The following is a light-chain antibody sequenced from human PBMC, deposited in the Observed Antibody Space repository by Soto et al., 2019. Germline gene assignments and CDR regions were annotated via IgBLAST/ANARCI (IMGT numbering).Light chain of an antibody. CDR3: QHVNSYPWT. V-gene: IGKV1-5*03. CDR1: QSISSW. Sequence: DIQMTQSPSTLSASVGDRVTITCRASQSISSWLAWYQQKPGKAPKLLINKASSLESGVPSRFSGSVSETEFTLTISSLEPDDFATYYCQHVNSYPWTFGQGTKVEIK. J-gene: IGKJ1*01. CDR2: KAS.